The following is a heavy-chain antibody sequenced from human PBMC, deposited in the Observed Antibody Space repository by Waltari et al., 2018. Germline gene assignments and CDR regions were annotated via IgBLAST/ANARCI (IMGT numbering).Heavy chain of an antibody. D-gene: IGHD3-9*01. CDR2: IPSSGST. CDR1: GGAMSPYY. J-gene: IGHJ2*01. V-gene: IGHV4-4*07. Sequence: QVQLRESGPGLVKPSETLSLSCTVSGGAMSPYYRNWIRHPAGKGLEWIGSIPSSGSTKYNPPLKSRVNMSIDTSTNQVFLQLTSVTAADTAIYFCARAEGGAYFNWIFDLWGRGTLVTVSS. CDR3: ARAEGGAYFNWIFDL.